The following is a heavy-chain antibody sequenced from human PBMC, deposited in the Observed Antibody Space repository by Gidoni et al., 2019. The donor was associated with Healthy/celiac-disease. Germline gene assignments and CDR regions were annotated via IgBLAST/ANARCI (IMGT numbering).Heavy chain of an antibody. CDR2: ISSSGSTI. Sequence: QVQLVESGGGLVKPGGSLRLSCAASGFTFSDYYMSWIRQAPGKGLEWVSYISSSGSTIYYADSVKGRFTISRDNAKNSLYLQMNSLRAEDTAVYYCARAGAQFGYDSSGYYSRWYFDLWGRGTLVTVSS. CDR1: GFTFSDYY. CDR3: ARAGAQFGYDSSGYYSRWYFDL. D-gene: IGHD3-22*01. V-gene: IGHV3-11*01. J-gene: IGHJ2*01.